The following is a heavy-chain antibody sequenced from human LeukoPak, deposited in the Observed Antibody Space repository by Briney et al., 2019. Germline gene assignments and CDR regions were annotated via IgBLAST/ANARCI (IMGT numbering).Heavy chain of an antibody. D-gene: IGHD1-20*01. CDR1: GYTFTSYG. J-gene: IGHJ4*02. V-gene: IGHV1-46*01. CDR2: INPSGGST. CDR3: ARDPFRLITGPRQGYFDY. Sequence: GASVKVSCKASGYTFTSYGISWVRQAPGQGLEWMGIINPSGGSTSYAQKFQGRVTMTRDTSTSTVYMELSSLRSEDTAVYYCARDPFRLITGPRQGYFDYWGQGTLVTVSS.